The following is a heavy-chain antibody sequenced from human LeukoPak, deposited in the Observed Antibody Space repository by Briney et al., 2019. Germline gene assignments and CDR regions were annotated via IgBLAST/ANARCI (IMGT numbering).Heavy chain of an antibody. CDR2: IWYDGSNK. CDR3: AIATYYYGPGSNSLGY. J-gene: IGHJ4*02. Sequence: PGGSLRLSCAASGFTFSSYGTHWARQAPGKGLEWVSYIWYDGSNKYYADSVKGRFTISRDNSKHTPYLQINRLRAEDTAVYYFAIATYYYGPGSNSLGYWGQGTLVTVSS. CDR1: GFTFSSYG. V-gene: IGHV3-30*02. D-gene: IGHD3-10*01.